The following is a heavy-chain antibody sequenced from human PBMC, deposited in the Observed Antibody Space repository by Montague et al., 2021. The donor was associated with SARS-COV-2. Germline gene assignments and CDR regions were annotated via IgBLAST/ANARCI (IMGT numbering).Heavy chain of an antibody. V-gene: IGHV4-34*01. CDR3: ARHDAAGRDAAVAFDI. Sequence: SETLSLTCAVYGGSFSGYYWSWIRQPPGKGLEWIGCIYYSGSSTYYNPSLKSRVTISVDTSNNLFSLQLRSVTAADTAVYWCARHDAAGRDAAVAFDIWGQGTMVTVSS. D-gene: IGHD2-2*01. J-gene: IGHJ3*02. CDR1: GGSFSGYY. CDR2: IYYSGSST.